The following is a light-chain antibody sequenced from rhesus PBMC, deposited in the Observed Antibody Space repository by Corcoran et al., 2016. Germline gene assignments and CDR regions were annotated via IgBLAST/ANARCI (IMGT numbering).Light chain of an antibody. CDR3: QQYPISPWT. V-gene: IGKV1-22*01. CDR1: ESISSW. J-gene: IGKJ1*01. Sequence: DIQMTQSPSSLSASVGDTVTVTCRASESISSWLAWYQQKPGKAPKLLIYRANRLQNGVTSRFSGSRSWTAFTLTIRGLQSEDFATYYFQQYPISPWTFGRGTKVEIK. CDR2: RAN.